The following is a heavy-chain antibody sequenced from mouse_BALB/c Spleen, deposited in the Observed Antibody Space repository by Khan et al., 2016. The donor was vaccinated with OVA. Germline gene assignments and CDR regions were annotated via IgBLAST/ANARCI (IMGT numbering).Heavy chain of an antibody. CDR2: IWGGGGT. D-gene: IGHD2-14*01. CDR1: GFSLSRYN. CDR3: ARAYYRNDGDYAMDY. Sequence: QVQLKESGPGLVAPSQSLSITCTVSGFSLSRYNIHWVRQPPGKGLEWLGMIWGGGGTDYNSTLKSRLSISKDNYKTKVILNLNRLQTDTTAMSFCARAYYRNDGDYAMDYWGQGTSVTVSS. J-gene: IGHJ4*01. V-gene: IGHV2-6-4*01.